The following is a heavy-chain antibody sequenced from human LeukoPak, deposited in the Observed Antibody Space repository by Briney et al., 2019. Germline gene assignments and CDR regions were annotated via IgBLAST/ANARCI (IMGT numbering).Heavy chain of an antibody. CDR3: AKDLILTGYYKGYYFDY. CDR1: GFTFSSYG. V-gene: IGHV3-30*02. D-gene: IGHD3-9*01. CDR2: IRYDGSNK. J-gene: IGHJ4*02. Sequence: PGGSLRLSCAASGFTFSSYGMHWVRQAPGKGLEWVAFIRYDGSNKYYADSVKGRFTISRDNSKNTLYLQMNSLRAEDTAVYYCAKDLILTGYYKGYYFDYWGQGTLVTVSS.